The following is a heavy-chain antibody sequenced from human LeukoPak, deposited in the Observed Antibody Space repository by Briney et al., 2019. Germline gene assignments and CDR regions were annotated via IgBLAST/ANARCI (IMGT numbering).Heavy chain of an antibody. J-gene: IGHJ3*02. CDR3: AKDALVSDAFDI. D-gene: IGHD2-8*01. Sequence: GGSLRLSCAASGFTFSSYSMSWVRQAPGKGLEWVSVITGSGGSTFYADSVKGRFTISRDNPKNTVYLQMNSLRAEDTAVYYCAKDALVSDAFDIWGQGTMVTVSS. CDR2: ITGSGGST. CDR1: GFTFSSYS. V-gene: IGHV3-23*01.